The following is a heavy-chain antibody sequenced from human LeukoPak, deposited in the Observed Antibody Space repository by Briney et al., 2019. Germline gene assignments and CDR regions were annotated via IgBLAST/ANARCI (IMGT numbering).Heavy chain of an antibody. CDR3: ARAPTRAPHLNFDY. Sequence: GESLKISCKGSGYISTSYWIGWVRQMPGKGLEWMGIIYPGDSDTRYSPSFQGAGTISADKSISTAYLHWSSLKASDTAMYYCARAPTRAPHLNFDYWGQGTLVTVSS. J-gene: IGHJ4*02. CDR2: IYPGDSDT. D-gene: IGHD3-10*01. V-gene: IGHV5-51*01. CDR1: GYISTSYW.